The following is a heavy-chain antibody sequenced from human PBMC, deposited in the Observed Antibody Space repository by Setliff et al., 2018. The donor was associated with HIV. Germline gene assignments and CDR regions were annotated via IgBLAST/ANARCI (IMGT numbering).Heavy chain of an antibody. D-gene: IGHD1-26*01. Sequence: SETLSLTCAVYGGSFSSYYWIWIRQPPGKGLEWIGEINHSGKTNYNPSLKSRVTISVDTSKNQFSLKVTSVTAADTAVYYCARSPEWGAGGIDYWGQGTLVTVSS. J-gene: IGHJ4*02. CDR1: GGSFSSYY. CDR2: INHSGKT. V-gene: IGHV4-34*01. CDR3: ARSPEWGAGGIDY.